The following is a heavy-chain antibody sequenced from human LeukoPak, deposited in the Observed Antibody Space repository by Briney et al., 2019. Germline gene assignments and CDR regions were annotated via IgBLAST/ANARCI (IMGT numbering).Heavy chain of an antibody. V-gene: IGHV1-69*05. CDR2: IIPIFGTA. CDR1: GGTFSSYA. CDR3: AGEGMITFGGVIVSNWFDP. J-gene: IGHJ5*02. Sequence: SVKVSCKASGGTFSSYAISWVRLAPGQGLEWMGGIIPIFGTANYAQKFQGRVTITTDESTSTAYMELSSLRSEDTAVYYCAGEGMITFGGVIVSNWFDPWGQGTLVTVSS. D-gene: IGHD3-16*02.